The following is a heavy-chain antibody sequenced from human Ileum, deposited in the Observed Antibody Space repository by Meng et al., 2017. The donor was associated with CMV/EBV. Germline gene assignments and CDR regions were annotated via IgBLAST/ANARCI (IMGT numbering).Heavy chain of an antibody. Sequence: FSLGTSGVSVGWIRQPPRKALEWLALIYWNDDKRYNPSLKSRLTITKDTSKNQVVLTMTSMNPVDTATYYCARRLGIGASRNGQFDPWGQGTLVTVSS. CDR2: IYWNDDK. J-gene: IGHJ5*01. D-gene: IGHD2-2*03. CDR1: FSLGTSGVS. V-gene: IGHV2-5*01. CDR3: ARRLGIGASRNGQFDP.